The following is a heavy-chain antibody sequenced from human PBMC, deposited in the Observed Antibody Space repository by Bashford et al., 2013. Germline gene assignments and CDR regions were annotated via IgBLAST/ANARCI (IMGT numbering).Heavy chain of an antibody. CDR2: IWYDGSNK. D-gene: IGHD3-10*01. CDR1: GFTFSSYG. CDR3: ARDAPMVQGNCMDV. J-gene: IGHJ6*02. V-gene: IGHV3-33*01. Sequence: GGSLRLSCAASGFTFSSYGMHWVRQAPGKGLEWVAVIWYDGSNKYYADSVKGRFTISRDNSKNTLYLQMNSLRAEDTAVYYCARDAPMVQGNCMDVWGQGTTVTVSS.